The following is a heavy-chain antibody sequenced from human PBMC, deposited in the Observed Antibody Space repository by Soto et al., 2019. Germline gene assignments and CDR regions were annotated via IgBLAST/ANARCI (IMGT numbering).Heavy chain of an antibody. V-gene: IGHV6-1*01. Sequence: PSQTLSLTCAISGDSVSSNSAAWNWIRQSPSRGLEWLGGTYYRSKWYNDYAVSVKSRITINPDTSKNQFSLQLNSVTPEDTAVYYCARVIVVVPAAIRDYYYYGMDVWGQGTTVTVSS. D-gene: IGHD2-2*01. CDR3: ARVIVVVPAAIRDYYYYGMDV. CDR1: GDSVSSNSAA. J-gene: IGHJ6*02. CDR2: TYYRSKWYN.